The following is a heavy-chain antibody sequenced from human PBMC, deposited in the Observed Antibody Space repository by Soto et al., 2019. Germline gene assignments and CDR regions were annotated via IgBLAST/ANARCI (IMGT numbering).Heavy chain of an antibody. CDR2: IYSSGST. J-gene: IGHJ3*02. V-gene: IGHV4-30-4*01. Sequence: QVQLQESGPGLVKPSQTLSLTCTVSGGSISSGDYYWSWIRQPPGTGLEWIGYIYSSGSTYYNPSLKSRVTISVDTSKNQFSLKLSSVTAADTAVYYCARARTTSGAFDIWGQGPMVTVSS. D-gene: IGHD1-1*01. CDR1: GGSISSGDYY. CDR3: ARARTTSGAFDI.